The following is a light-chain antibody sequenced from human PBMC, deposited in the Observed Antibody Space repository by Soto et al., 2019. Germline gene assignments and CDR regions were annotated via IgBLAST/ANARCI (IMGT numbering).Light chain of an antibody. V-gene: IGKV1-5*03. J-gene: IGKJ1*01. CDR3: QQYLTTWT. Sequence: DIQMTQSPSTLSASVGDRVTITCRASQSIVTWLAWYQQKPVNAPNLLIYKASTLQSGVPSRFSGSGSGTEFTLTISSLQPDDFGTYYCQQYLTTWTFGQGTKVDIK. CDR1: QSIVTW. CDR2: KAS.